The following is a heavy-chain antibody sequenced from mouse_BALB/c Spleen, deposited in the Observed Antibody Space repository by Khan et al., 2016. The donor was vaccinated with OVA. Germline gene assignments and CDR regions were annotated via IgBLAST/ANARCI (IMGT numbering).Heavy chain of an antibody. D-gene: IGHD2-4*01. Sequence: VQLVESGPGLVKPSQSLSLTCTVTGYSITSDYAWNWIRQFSGNILEWMGYISYSGSTSYNPPLTSRISITRDTSKHTFFLQSNSVTTEDTATYYCAREGYYYDYAMGYWGQGTSVTVSS. CDR1: GYSITSDYA. J-gene: IGHJ4*01. V-gene: IGHV3-2*02. CDR2: ISYSGST. CDR3: AREGYYYDYAMGY.